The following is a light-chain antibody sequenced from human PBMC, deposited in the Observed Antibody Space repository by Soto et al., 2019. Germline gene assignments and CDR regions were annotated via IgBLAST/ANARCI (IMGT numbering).Light chain of an antibody. CDR2: KAS. J-gene: IGKJ4*01. CDR3: QQYNTYPLT. Sequence: DIQMTQSPSTLSASVGDRVTITCRASQSISTWLAWYQQKPGKAPKLLIYKASSLEGGVPSRFSGSGSGTEFNITVSSLRPDDFATYYCQQYNTYPLTFCGGTRWIS. CDR1: QSISTW. V-gene: IGKV1-5*03.